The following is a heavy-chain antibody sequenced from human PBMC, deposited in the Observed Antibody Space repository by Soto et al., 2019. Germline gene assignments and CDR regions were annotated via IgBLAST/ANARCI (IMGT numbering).Heavy chain of an antibody. Sequence: QVQLVQSVAEVKQPGSSVKVSCKASGGTFSTYTFSWVRQARGQGLEWMGRIIPFVGKAGYAQKFQGRVTITADTSTSTAYIELSSLRSEDTAVYYCAREDYADYYFDYWGQGHLVTVSS. J-gene: IGHJ4*02. CDR3: AREDYADYYFDY. CDR2: IIPFVGKA. D-gene: IGHD4-17*01. V-gene: IGHV1-69*08. CDR1: GGTFSTYT.